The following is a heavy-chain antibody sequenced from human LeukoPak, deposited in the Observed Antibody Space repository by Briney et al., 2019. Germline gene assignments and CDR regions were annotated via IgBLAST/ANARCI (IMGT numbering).Heavy chain of an antibody. Sequence: GGSLRLSCAASGFTFSSYAMSWVRQAPGKGLEWVSAISGSGGSTYYADSVKGRFTISRDNSKNTLYLQMNSLRAEDTAVYYCATPPDYDSSGYYLFDYWGQGTLVTVSP. J-gene: IGHJ4*02. CDR3: ATPPDYDSSGYYLFDY. CDR1: GFTFSSYA. CDR2: ISGSGGST. D-gene: IGHD3-22*01. V-gene: IGHV3-23*01.